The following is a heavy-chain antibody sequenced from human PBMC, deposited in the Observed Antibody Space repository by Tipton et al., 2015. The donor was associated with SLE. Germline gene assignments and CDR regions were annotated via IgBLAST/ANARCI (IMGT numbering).Heavy chain of an antibody. J-gene: IGHJ6*03. V-gene: IGHV4-39*07. CDR1: GGSISSGGYY. CDR2: INHSGST. D-gene: IGHD6-13*01. CDR3: ARSWSYYYMDV. Sequence: TLSLTCTVSGGSISSGGYYWSWIRQPPGKGLEWIGEINHSGSTNYNPSHKSRVTISVDTSKNQFSLKLSSVTAADTAVYYCARSWSYYYMDVWGKGTTVTVSS.